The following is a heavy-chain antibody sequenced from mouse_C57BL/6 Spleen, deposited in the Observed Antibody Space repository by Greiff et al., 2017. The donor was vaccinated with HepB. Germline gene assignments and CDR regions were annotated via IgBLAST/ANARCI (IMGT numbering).Heavy chain of an antibody. Sequence: EVKLMESGGGLVKPGGSLKLSCAASGFTFRSYAMSWVRQTPEKRLEWVATISDGGSYTYYPDNVKGRFTISRDNAKNNLYLQMSNLKSEDTAMYYCANDYSAWFAYWGQGTLVTVSA. V-gene: IGHV5-4*03. D-gene: IGHD2-4*01. CDR2: ISDGGSYT. J-gene: IGHJ3*01. CDR1: GFTFRSYA. CDR3: ANDYSAWFAY.